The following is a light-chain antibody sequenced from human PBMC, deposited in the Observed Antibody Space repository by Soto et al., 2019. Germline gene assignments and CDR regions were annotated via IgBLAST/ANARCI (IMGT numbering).Light chain of an antibody. CDR2: GAS. V-gene: IGKV3-20*01. CDR3: QEYGSSPWT. CDR1: QSVSSSY. Sequence: EIVLTQSPGTLSLSPGERATLSCRASQSVSSSYLAWYQPKPGQAPRLLIYGASSRATGIPDRFSGSGSGTDFTLTISRVEPEDFAVYYFQEYGSSPWTFGQGTKVEIK. J-gene: IGKJ1*01.